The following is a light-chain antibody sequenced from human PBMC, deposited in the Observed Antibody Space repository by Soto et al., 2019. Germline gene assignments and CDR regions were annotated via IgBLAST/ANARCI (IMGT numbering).Light chain of an antibody. CDR3: QSFDTNLRGSV. Sequence: QSVLTLPPSVSGAPGQRVTISCSGTSSNIGAGYDVHWYHQLPGTAPKLLIFGNNNRPSGVPARFSASRSGTSASLAITGLQPEDEADYYCQSFDTNLRGSVFGGGTKVTVL. CDR2: GNN. V-gene: IGLV1-40*01. CDR1: SSNIGAGYD. J-gene: IGLJ3*02.